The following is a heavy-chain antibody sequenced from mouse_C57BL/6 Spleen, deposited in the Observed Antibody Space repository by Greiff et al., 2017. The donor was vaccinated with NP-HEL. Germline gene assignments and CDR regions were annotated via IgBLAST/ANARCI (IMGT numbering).Heavy chain of an antibody. CDR3: SRHKPYYFDD. V-gene: IGHV5-9*01. J-gene: IGHJ2*01. Sequence: EVNVVESGGGLVKPGGSLTISCAVSGFTFSSYTMSWVRQTPEKRLEWVATISGGGGNIYDPDSVKGRFTISRDNAKNTLYLQMSSLRSEDTALYYCSRHKPYYFDDWGQGTTLTVSS. CDR2: ISGGGGNI. CDR1: GFTFSSYT.